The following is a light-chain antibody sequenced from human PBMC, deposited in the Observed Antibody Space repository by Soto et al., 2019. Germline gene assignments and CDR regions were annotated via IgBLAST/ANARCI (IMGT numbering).Light chain of an antibody. Sequence: DIQMTQSPSTLSASVGDRVTITCRASQSISSWLAWYQQKPGRAPKLLIYKASGLESGVPSRFSGSGSGTEFTLTISILQPADFATYSCQQYRTYPWTFGQGTKVEI. J-gene: IGKJ1*01. CDR1: QSISSW. CDR2: KAS. V-gene: IGKV1-5*03. CDR3: QQYRTYPWT.